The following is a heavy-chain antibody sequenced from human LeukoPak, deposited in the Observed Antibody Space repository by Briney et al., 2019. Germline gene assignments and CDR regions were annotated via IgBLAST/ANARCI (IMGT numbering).Heavy chain of an antibody. J-gene: IGHJ5*02. D-gene: IGHD6-19*01. CDR3: ARDRGSLAVADSRTSDL. CDR1: GYSFNNYG. Sequence: ASVKASCKASGYSFNNYGITWVRQASGQGLEWMGWISAYNGNTNYAQKFQDRLTLRTDTSTSTAYMELGSLRSDDTAVYYCARDRGSLAVADSRTSDLWGQGTLVTVSS. V-gene: IGHV1-18*01. CDR2: ISAYNGNT.